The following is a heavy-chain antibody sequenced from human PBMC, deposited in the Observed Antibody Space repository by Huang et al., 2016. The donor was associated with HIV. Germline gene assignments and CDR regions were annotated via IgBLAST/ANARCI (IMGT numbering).Heavy chain of an antibody. V-gene: IGHV5-51*01. J-gene: IGHJ6*02. CDR2: IYPGDSDT. D-gene: IGHD1-26*01. Sequence: EVQLVQSGAEVKKPGESLKISCKGSGYSFTSYWIAWVRQMPGKGLEWRGIIYPGDSDTRYSPACQGQVTISADKSINTAYLQWSSLKASDTAMYYCARYSGSNNSGMDVWGQGTTVTVSS. CDR1: GYSFTSYW. CDR3: ARYSGSNNSGMDV.